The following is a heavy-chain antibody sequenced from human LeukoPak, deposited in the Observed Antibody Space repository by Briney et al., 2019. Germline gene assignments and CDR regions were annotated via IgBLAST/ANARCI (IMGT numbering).Heavy chain of an antibody. D-gene: IGHD5-12*01. V-gene: IGHV1-69*13. CDR3: ASAYLVATGSHVDYFDY. Sequence: SVKVSCKASGGTFSSYAISWVRQAPGQGLEWMGGIIPIFGTANYAQKFQGRVTITADESASTAYMELSSLRSEDTAVYYCASAYLVATGSHVDYFDYWGQGTLVTVSS. CDR1: GGTFSSYA. J-gene: IGHJ4*02. CDR2: IIPIFGTA.